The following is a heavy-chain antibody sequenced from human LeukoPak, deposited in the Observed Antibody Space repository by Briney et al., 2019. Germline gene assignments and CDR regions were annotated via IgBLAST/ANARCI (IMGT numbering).Heavy chain of an antibody. D-gene: IGHD3-10*01. CDR3: ARDHQAVVRGVSGRRWFDP. Sequence: SETLSLTCTVSGGSISTYYWSWIRQPPGKGLEWIGEINHSGSTNYNPSLKGRVTISVDTSKNQFSLKLSSVTAADTAVYYCARDHQAVVRGVSGRRWFDPWGQGTLVTVSS. J-gene: IGHJ5*02. V-gene: IGHV4-34*01. CDR2: INHSGST. CDR1: GGSISTYY.